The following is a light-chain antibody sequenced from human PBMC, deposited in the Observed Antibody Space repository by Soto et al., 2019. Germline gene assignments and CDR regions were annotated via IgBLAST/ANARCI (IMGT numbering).Light chain of an antibody. CDR1: QKISSRY. J-gene: IGKJ5*01. CDR3: QQYGGTPPIT. CDR2: GAS. Sequence: EIVLTQPPGTLSLSPGERATLSCRASQKISSRYLAWYLQKPGQAPRFLIYGASSRATGIPDRFSGSGSGTDFTLTISRLEPEDFAVYYCQQYGGTPPITFGQGTRLEIK. V-gene: IGKV3-20*01.